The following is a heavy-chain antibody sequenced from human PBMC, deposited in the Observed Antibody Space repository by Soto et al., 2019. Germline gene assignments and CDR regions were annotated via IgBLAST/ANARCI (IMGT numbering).Heavy chain of an antibody. J-gene: IGHJ4*02. D-gene: IGHD3-16*01. CDR2: IYYSGST. Sequence: PSETLSLTCTVSCGSISSGDYYWSWIRQPPGKGLEWIGYIYYSGSTYYNPSLKSRVTISVDTSKNQFSLKLSSVTAADTAVYYCAREAHYDYVWGRSTGPFDYWGQGTLVTVSS. CDR1: CGSISSGDYY. CDR3: AREAHYDYVWGRSTGPFDY. V-gene: IGHV4-30-4*01.